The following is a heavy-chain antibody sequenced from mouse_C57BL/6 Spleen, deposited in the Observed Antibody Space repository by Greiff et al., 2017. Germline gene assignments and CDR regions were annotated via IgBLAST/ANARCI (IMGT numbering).Heavy chain of an antibody. CDR1: GFSLTSYA. Sequence: VQLQESGPGLVAPSQSLSITCTVSGFSLTSYAISWVRQPPGKGLEWLGVIWTGGGTNYNSALKSRLSISKDNSKSQVFLKMNSLQTDDTAMYYCARGGAYYSNYGAMDYWGQGTSVTVSS. D-gene: IGHD2-5*01. CDR3: ARGGAYYSNYGAMDY. V-gene: IGHV2-9-1*01. CDR2: IWTGGGT. J-gene: IGHJ4*01.